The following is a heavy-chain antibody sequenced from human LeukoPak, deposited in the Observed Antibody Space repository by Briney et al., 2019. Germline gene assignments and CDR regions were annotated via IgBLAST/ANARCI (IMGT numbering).Heavy chain of an antibody. CDR3: VREVGY. CDR2: IYYSGNT. D-gene: IGHD2-15*01. V-gene: IGHV4-59*12. J-gene: IGHJ4*02. CDR1: GDSISSYY. Sequence: SETLSLTCTVSGDSISSYYWSWIRQPPGKGLEWIGYIYYSGNTKYNPSLKSRVTISVDTSKNQFSLSLSSVTAADTAVYYCVREVGYWGQGILVTVSS.